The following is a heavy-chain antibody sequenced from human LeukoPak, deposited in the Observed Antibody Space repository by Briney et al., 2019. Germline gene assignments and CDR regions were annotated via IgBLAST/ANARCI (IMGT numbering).Heavy chain of an antibody. D-gene: IGHD2-2*01. J-gene: IGHJ4*02. CDR2: ISTYNGNT. Sequence: ASVIVSCKASGYTFASYGISWVRQAPGQGLEWVGWISTYNGNTFYAQKFEGRVTMTTDTSTNTVYMDLRSLRSDDTAVYYCARDLEHCRNIICSNSAYWGQGTLVTVSS. CDR1: GYTFASYG. CDR3: ARDLEHCRNIICSNSAY. V-gene: IGHV1-18*01.